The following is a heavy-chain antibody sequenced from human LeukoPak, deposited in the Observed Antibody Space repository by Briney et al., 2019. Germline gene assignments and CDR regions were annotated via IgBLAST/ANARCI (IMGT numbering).Heavy chain of an antibody. Sequence: SETLSLTCTVSGGSISSYYWGWIRQPPGKGLEWIGSIYYSGSTYYNPSLKSRVTISVDTSKNQFPLKLSSVTAADTAVYYCASLEMATILGFDYWGQGTLVTVSS. V-gene: IGHV4-39*01. D-gene: IGHD5-24*01. CDR2: IYYSGST. J-gene: IGHJ4*02. CDR3: ASLEMATILGFDY. CDR1: GGSISSYY.